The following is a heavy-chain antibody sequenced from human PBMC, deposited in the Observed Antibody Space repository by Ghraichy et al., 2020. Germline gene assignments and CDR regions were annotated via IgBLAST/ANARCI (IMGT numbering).Heavy chain of an antibody. CDR3: ARHNGDSDTWYEGLDF. V-gene: IGHV4-39*01. D-gene: IGHD6-13*01. Sequence: SETLSLTCTVSGGSISSSDYHWGWIRQSPGKGLEWIGTIYYSGRTYYNPSLKSQVTVSVDTSKNQFSLKLTSVTATDSAMYFCARHNGDSDTWYEGLDFWGQGALVTVSS. CDR2: IYYSGRT. CDR1: GGSISSSDYH. J-gene: IGHJ4*02.